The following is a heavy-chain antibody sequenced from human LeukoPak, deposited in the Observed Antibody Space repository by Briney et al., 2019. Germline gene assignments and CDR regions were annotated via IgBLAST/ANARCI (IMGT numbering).Heavy chain of an antibody. CDR2: MSYDGSNK. V-gene: IGHV3-30*18. CDR3: AKEGDYYGSGSYYYQDY. CDR1: GFTFSSYG. J-gene: IGHJ4*02. D-gene: IGHD3-10*01. Sequence: PGRSLRLSCAASGFTFSSYGMHWVRQAPGKGLEWVAVMSYDGSNKYYADSVKGRFTISRDNSKNTLYLQMNSLRADDTAVYYCAKEGDYYGSGSYYYQDYWGQGTLVTVSS.